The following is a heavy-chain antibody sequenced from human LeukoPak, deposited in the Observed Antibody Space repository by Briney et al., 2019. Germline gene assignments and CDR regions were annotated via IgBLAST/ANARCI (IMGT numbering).Heavy chain of an antibody. Sequence: SETLSLTCTVSGGSISSYYWSWIRQPAGKGLEWIGRIYTSGSTNYNLSLKSRVTMSVDTSKNQFSLKLSSVTAADTAVYYCARGATVVTGFDIRFDYWGQGTLVTVSS. D-gene: IGHD4-23*01. CDR3: ARGATVVTGFDIRFDY. J-gene: IGHJ4*02. CDR1: GGSISSYY. CDR2: IYTSGST. V-gene: IGHV4-4*07.